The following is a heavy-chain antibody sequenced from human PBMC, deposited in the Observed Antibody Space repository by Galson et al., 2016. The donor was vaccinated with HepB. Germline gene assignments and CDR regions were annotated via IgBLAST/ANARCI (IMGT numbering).Heavy chain of an antibody. J-gene: IGHJ4*02. CDR3: ARGSLWYDY. CDR2: INYSGST. CDR1: GASFSGYY. V-gene: IGHV4-34*01. Sequence: SETLSLTCAVYGASFSGYYWSWIRQPPGKGLEWIGEINYSGSTNYNPSLKSRVTISVDASKNQFSLKLSSVTAADTAVYYCARGSLWYDYWGQGTLVTVSS. D-gene: IGHD6-13*01.